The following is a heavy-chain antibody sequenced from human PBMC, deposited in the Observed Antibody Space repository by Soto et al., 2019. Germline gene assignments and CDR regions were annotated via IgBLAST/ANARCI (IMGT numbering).Heavy chain of an antibody. D-gene: IGHD4-17*01. Sequence: QVQLVESGGGVVQPGRSLRLSCAASGFTFSSYGMHWVRQAPGKGLEWVAVISYDGSNKYYADSVKGRFTISRDNSKNTLYLQMNSLRAEDTAVYYCAKDGGDYGDYIWYFDLWGRGTLVTVSS. CDR2: ISYDGSNK. V-gene: IGHV3-30*18. J-gene: IGHJ2*01. CDR3: AKDGGDYGDYIWYFDL. CDR1: GFTFSSYG.